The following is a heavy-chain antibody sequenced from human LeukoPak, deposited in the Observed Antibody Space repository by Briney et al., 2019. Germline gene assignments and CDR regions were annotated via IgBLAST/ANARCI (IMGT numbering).Heavy chain of an antibody. CDR3: ARLLRGYRGYANYYYYYYMDV. CDR1: GGSLSGYY. Sequence: PSEALSLTCVDSGGSLSGYYWSWIRQPPGKGLEWIGEINHSGRTNYNPYLKSRVTISLDTSKNQSSLKLNLVTAADTAVYYCARLLRGYRGYANYYYYYYMDVWGKGTTVTVSS. CDR2: INHSGRT. D-gene: IGHD5-12*01. V-gene: IGHV4-34*01. J-gene: IGHJ6*03.